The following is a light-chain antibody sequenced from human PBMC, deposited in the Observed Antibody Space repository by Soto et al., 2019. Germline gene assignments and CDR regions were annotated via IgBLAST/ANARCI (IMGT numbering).Light chain of an antibody. V-gene: IGLV2-14*01. CDR1: SSDVGAYNY. J-gene: IGLJ1*01. CDR2: DVT. CDR3: SSYTTSSSYV. Sequence: QSALTQPASVSGSPGQSITISCTGTSSDVGAYNYVSWYQQHPAKAPKLMIYDVTNRPSGVSNRFSGSKSGNTASLTISGLQAEDEGDYYCSSYTTSSSYVFGTGTKVTVL.